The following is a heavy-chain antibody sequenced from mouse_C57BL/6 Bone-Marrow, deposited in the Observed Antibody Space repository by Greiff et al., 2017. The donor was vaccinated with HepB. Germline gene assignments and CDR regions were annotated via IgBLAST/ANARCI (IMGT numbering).Heavy chain of an antibody. V-gene: IGHV1-22*01. CDR2: INPNNGGT. CDR3: ASIEGGNYFDY. D-gene: IGHD1-1*02. CDR1: GYTFTDYN. Sequence: DVKLQESGPELVKPGASVKMSCKASGYTFTDYNMHWVKQSHGKSLEWIGYINPNNGGTSYNQKFKGKATLTVNKSSSTAYMELRSLTSEDSAVYYCASIEGGNYFDYWGQGTTLTVSS. J-gene: IGHJ2*01.